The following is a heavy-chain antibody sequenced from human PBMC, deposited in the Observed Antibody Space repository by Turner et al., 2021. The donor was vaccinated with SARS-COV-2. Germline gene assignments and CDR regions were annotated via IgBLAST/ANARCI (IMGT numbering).Heavy chain of an antibody. CDR1: GYTFSGYY. J-gene: IGHJ6*02. CDR2: INPNSGGT. CDR3: ARDRFIHQDYYYGMDV. D-gene: IGHD2-2*01. V-gene: IGHV1-2*02. Sequence: QVQLVQSGAEVKKPGASVKVSCKASGYTFSGYYMHWVRQAPGQGLEWMGWINPNSGGTNYAQKFQGRVTMTRDTSINTAYVDLSRLRSDDTAVYYCARDRFIHQDYYYGMDVWGQGTTVTVSS.